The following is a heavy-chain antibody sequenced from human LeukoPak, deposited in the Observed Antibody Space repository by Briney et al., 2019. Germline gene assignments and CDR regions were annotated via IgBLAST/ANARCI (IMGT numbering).Heavy chain of an antibody. CDR1: GFTFNSYS. J-gene: IGHJ5*02. Sequence: GGSLRLSCAASGFTFNSYSMNWVPQAPGKGLEWVSSISSSRTYIYSADSVKGRFTISRDNSKNTLYLQMNSLRAEDTAVYYCAKGLYYYDSSGFRAWGQGTLVTVSS. V-gene: IGHV3-21*01. D-gene: IGHD3-22*01. CDR3: AKGLYYYDSSGFRA. CDR2: ISSSRTYI.